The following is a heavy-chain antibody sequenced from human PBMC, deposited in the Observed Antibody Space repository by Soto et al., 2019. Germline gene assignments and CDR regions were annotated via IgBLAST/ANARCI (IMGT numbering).Heavy chain of an antibody. V-gene: IGHV3-23*01. CDR2: ISGSGGST. J-gene: IGHJ6*02. D-gene: IGHD3-16*01. CDR1: GFTFSSYA. CDR3: AKVGVTQGHYGMDV. Sequence: GGSLRLSCAASGFTFSSYAMSWVRQAPGKGLEWVSAISGSGGSTYYAESVKGRFTISRDNSKNTLYLQMNSLRAEDTAVYYCAKVGVTQGHYGMDVWGQGTTVTVSS.